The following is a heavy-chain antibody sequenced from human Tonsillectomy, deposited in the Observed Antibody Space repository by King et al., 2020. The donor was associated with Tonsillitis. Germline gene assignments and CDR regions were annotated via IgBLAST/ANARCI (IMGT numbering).Heavy chain of an antibody. Sequence: DVQLVESGGGLVQPGRSLRLSCAVSGFIFGDYAMHWVRHVPGKGLEWVSSISWNSGNIGYADSVKGRFTISRDHANNSLYLQMNSLRAEDTALYYCAKDALYDILTGYVDYWGQGTLVTVSS. D-gene: IGHD3-9*01. CDR3: AKDALYDILTGYVDY. CDR2: ISWNSGNI. CDR1: GFIFGDYA. V-gene: IGHV3-9*01. J-gene: IGHJ4*02.